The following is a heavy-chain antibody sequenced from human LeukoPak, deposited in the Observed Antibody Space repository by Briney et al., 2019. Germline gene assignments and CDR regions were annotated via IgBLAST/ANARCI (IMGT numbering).Heavy chain of an antibody. V-gene: IGHV4-39*01. J-gene: IGHJ4*02. CDR2: VDYTGIT. CDR3: VKDFGRVRGTPDS. D-gene: IGHD2/OR15-2a*01. Sequence: SETLSLTCTVSGGSISSSGYYWGWIRQPPGKGLEWIGSVDYTGITSHSPSLKSRVTISVDTSKNQFSLKVSSVSAADTAVYYCVKDFGRVRGTPDSWGQGTLVTVSS. CDR1: GGSISSSGYY.